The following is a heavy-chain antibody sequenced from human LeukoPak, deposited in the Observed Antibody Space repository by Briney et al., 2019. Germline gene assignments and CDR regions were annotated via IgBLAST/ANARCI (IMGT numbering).Heavy chain of an antibody. CDR2: ISGSGGST. CDR1: GFTFDDYG. V-gene: IGHV3-23*01. Sequence: GGSLRLSCAASGFTFDDYGMSWVRQAPGKGLEWVSAISGSGGSTYYADSVKGRFTISRDNSKSTLYLQMNSLRAEDTAVYYCAKGGEFFDFDYWGQGTLVTVSS. D-gene: IGHD3-10*01. J-gene: IGHJ4*02. CDR3: AKGGEFFDFDY.